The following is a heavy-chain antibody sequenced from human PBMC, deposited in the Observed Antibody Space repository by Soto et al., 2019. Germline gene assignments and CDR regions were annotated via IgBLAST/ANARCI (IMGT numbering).Heavy chain of an antibody. CDR1: GYTFTGYY. J-gene: IGHJ5*02. D-gene: IGHD3-3*01. Sequence: ASVKVSCKASGYTFTGYYMHWVRQAPGQGLEWMGWINPNSGGTNYAQKFQGWVTMTRDTSISTAYMELSRLGSDDTAVYYCARDKNDFWSGSPRANWFDPWGQGTLVTVSS. CDR2: INPNSGGT. CDR3: ARDKNDFWSGSPRANWFDP. V-gene: IGHV1-2*04.